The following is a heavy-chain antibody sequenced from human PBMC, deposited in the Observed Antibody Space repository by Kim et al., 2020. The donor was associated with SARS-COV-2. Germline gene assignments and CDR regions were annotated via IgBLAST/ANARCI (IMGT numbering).Heavy chain of an antibody. D-gene: IGHD5-12*01. Sequence: GGSLRLSCAASGFTFSSYAMSWVRQAPGKGLEWVSGSNDLGDDRYYADSVKGRFTISRDNSKNTLYLQMNNLGVEDTAVYFCAKEYSASWPLWGQGTLLTVSS. J-gene: IGHJ4*02. CDR3: AKEYSASWPL. CDR2: SNDLGDDR. CDR1: GFTFSSYA. V-gene: IGHV3-23*01.